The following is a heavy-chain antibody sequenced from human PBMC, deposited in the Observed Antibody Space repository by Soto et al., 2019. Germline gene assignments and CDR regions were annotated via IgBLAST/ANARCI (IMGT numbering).Heavy chain of an antibody. V-gene: IGHV3-23*01. CDR2: ISGSGGST. D-gene: IGHD2-8*01. J-gene: IGHJ4*02. CDR3: AKDRGYCTNGVCPPPSFDY. CDR1: GFTFSSYA. Sequence: PGGSLRFSCAASGFTFSSYAMSWVRQAPGKGLEWVSAISGSGGSTYYADSVKGRFTISRDNSKNTLYLQMNSLRAEDTAIYYCAKDRGYCTNGVCPPPSFDYWGQGTLVTVSS.